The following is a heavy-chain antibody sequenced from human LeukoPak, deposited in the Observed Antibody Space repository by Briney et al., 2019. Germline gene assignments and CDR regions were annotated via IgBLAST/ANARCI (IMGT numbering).Heavy chain of an antibody. CDR2: IIPILGIA. CDR3: ASGPDSYYCDSSGYPVSSIFDY. CDR1: GGTFSSYA. Sequence: SVKVSCKASGGTFSSYAISWVRQVPGQGLEWMGRIIPILGIANYAQKFQGRVTITADKSTSTAYMELSSLRSEDTAVCYCASGPDSYYCDSSGYPVSSIFDYWGQGTLVTVSS. V-gene: IGHV1-69*04. J-gene: IGHJ4*02. D-gene: IGHD3-22*01.